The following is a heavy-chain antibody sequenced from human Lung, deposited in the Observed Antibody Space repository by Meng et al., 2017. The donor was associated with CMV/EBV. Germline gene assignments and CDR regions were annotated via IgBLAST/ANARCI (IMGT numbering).Heavy chain of an antibody. V-gene: IGHV1-69*02. D-gene: IGHD2-2*01. CDR1: GGTFSDYT. J-gene: IGHJ5*01. Sequence: SVXVSXKTSGGTFSDYTISWVRQAPGQGLEWMGRVTPIVGIPRYAQIFQDRVTITADKFTSTTYMELTGLTSTDTAVYYCATSQCSSANCRDAYNWVDSWXHGTLVTVSS. CDR3: ATSQCSSANCRDAYNWVDS. CDR2: VTPIVGIP.